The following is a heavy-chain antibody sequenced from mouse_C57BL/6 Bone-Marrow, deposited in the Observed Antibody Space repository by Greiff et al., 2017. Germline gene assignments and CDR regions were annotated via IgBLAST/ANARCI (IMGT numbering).Heavy chain of an antibody. V-gene: IGHV7-3*01. CDR2: IRNKANGYTT. J-gene: IGHJ3*01. D-gene: IGHD3-2*02. Sequence: EVKLQESGGGLVQPGGSLSLSCAASGFTFTDYYMSWVRQPPGKALEWLGFIRNKANGYTTEYSASVKGRFTISRDNSQSILYLQMNALRAEDSATYYCARSLRQLSPFAYWGQGTLVTVSA. CDR1: GFTFTDYY. CDR3: ARSLRQLSPFAY.